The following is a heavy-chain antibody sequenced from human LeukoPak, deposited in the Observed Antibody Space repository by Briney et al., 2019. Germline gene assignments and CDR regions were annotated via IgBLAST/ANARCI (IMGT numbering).Heavy chain of an antibody. V-gene: IGHV4-38-2*02. Sequence: KPSETLSLTCTVSGYSISSGYYWGWIRPPPGKGLERIGSIYHSGSTYYNPSLKSRVTISVDTSKNQFSLKLSSVTAADTAVYYCARGSGSVDYWGQGTLVTVSS. CDR3: ARGSGSVDY. CDR2: IYHSGST. CDR1: GYSISSGYY. J-gene: IGHJ4*02. D-gene: IGHD7-27*01.